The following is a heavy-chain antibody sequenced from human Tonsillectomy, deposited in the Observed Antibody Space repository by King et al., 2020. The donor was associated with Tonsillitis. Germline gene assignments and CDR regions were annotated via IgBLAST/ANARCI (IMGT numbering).Heavy chain of an antibody. V-gene: IGHV4-39*01. CDR3: ARLEWASDFDY. CDR1: GGSISSSSYY. CDR2: IYYSGST. D-gene: IGHD1-1*01. J-gene: IGHJ4*02. Sequence: LPLQESGPGLVKPSETLSLTCTVSGGSISSSSYYWGWIRQPPGKGLEWIGSIYYSGSTYYNPSLKSRVTISVDTSKNQFSLKLSSVTAADTAVYYCARLEWASDFDYWGQGTLVTVSS.